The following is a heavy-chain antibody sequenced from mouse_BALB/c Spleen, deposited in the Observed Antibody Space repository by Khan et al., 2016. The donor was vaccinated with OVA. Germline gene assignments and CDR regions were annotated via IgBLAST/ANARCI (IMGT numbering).Heavy chain of an antibody. D-gene: IGHD1-3*01. CDR3: ARLEDI. J-gene: IGHJ2*01. V-gene: IGHV2-9*02. CDR2: RWAGGSI. CDR1: GLSLTSYG. Sequence: QVQLKQPGPGLVAPSQSLFITCTVPGLSLTSYGVHWVRQPLGKGRECLGVRWAGGSINYNSALMSRLSISKDNSKSQVFLKMNSLQTDDTAMYYCARLEDIWGQGTTLTVSS.